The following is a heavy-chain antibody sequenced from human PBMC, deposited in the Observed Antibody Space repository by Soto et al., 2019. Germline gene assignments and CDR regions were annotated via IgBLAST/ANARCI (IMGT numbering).Heavy chain of an antibody. CDR3: ARDRIAARPQYYYYGMDV. J-gene: IGHJ6*02. V-gene: IGHV6-1*01. CDR1: GDSVSSNSAA. CDR2: TYYRSKWYN. Sequence: SQTLSLTCAISGDSVSSNSAAWNWIRQSPSRGLELLGRTYYRSKWYNDYAVSVKSRITINPDTSKNQFSLQLNSVTPEDTAVYYCARDRIAARPQYYYYGMDVWGQGTTVTVSS. D-gene: IGHD6-6*01.